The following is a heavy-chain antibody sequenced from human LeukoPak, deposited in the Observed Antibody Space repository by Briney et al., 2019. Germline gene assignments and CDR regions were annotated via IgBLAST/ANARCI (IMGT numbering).Heavy chain of an antibody. CDR3: AKHFYSFDY. CDR2: ISGSGGST. Sequence: HGESLKISCAASGFTFSSYAMSWVRQAPGKGLEWVSAISGSGGSTYYADSVKGRFTISRDNSKNTLYLQMNSLRAEDTAVYYCAKHFYSFDYWGQGTLVTVSS. V-gene: IGHV3-23*01. J-gene: IGHJ4*02. CDR1: GFTFSSYA. D-gene: IGHD2/OR15-2a*01.